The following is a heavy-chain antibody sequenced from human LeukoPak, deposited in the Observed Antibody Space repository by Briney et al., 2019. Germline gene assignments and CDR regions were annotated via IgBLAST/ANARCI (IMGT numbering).Heavy chain of an antibody. V-gene: IGHV4-59*11. J-gene: IGHJ6*02. CDR2: IYYSGST. CDR1: GASIRSHF. D-gene: IGHD4-17*01. CDR3: ARDTYDYGDYVPSYYYGMDV. Sequence: SETLSLTCNVSGASIRSHFWTWIRQPPGKGLEWIGYIYYSGSTNYNPSLKSRDTISVDTSKNQFSLKLSSVTAADTAVYYCARDTYDYGDYVPSYYYGMDVWGQGTTVTVSS.